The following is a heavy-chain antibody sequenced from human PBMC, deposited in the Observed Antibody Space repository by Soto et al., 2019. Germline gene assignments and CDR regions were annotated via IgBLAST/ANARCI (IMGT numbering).Heavy chain of an antibody. CDR3: XXXLGSGYDPGDY. Sequence: QVQLVQSGAEVKKPGSSVKVSCKTSGDIFSGYSISWVRQAPGQGLEWMGGIIPIFGTTNYAQRFHGRVTITADKSTXTVXXXXXXXXXXXXXXXXXXXXLGSGYDPGDYWGQGTLVTVSS. CDR2: IIPIFGTT. D-gene: IGHD5-12*01. CDR1: GDIFSGYS. V-gene: IGHV1-69*14. J-gene: IGHJ4*02.